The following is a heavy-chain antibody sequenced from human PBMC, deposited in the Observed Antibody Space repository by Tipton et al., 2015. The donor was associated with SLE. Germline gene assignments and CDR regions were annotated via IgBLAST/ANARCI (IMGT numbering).Heavy chain of an antibody. D-gene: IGHD6-13*01. V-gene: IGHV3-49*02. Sequence: WIRQPPGKGLEWVGFIRSKAYGGTTEYAASVKGRFTISRDDSKSIAYLQMNSLKTEDTAVYYCTRGKGIAAAGTGPWGQGTLVTVSS. CDR2: IRSKAYGGTT. CDR3: TRGKGIAAAGTGP. J-gene: IGHJ5*02.